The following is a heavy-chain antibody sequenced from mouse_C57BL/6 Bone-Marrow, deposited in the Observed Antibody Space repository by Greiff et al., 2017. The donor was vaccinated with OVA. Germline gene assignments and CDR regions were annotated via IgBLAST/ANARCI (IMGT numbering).Heavy chain of an antibody. J-gene: IGHJ1*03. CDR1: GYTFTSYW. V-gene: IGHV1-52*01. CDR3: ARFTRGYFDV. Sequence: QVQLQQPGAELVRPGSSVKPSCKASGYTFTSYWMHWVKQRPIQGLEWIGNIDPSDSETHYNQKFKDKATLTVDKSSSTAYMQLSSLTSEDSAVYYCARFTRGYFDVWGTGTTVTVST. CDR2: IDPSDSET.